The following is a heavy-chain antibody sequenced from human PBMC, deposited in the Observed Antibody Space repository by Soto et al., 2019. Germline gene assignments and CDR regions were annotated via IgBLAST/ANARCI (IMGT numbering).Heavy chain of an antibody. CDR2: ISSSSSYT. CDR1: GFTFSDCY. J-gene: IGHJ4*02. CDR3: ASDDTAMNY. Sequence: LSCSASGFTFSDCYMSWIRQAPGKWLEWVSYISSSSSYTNYADSVKGRFTISRDNAKNSLYLQMNSLRAEYTAVYYCASDDTAMNYRGQGTGVTVS. V-gene: IGHV3-11*06. D-gene: IGHD5-18*01.